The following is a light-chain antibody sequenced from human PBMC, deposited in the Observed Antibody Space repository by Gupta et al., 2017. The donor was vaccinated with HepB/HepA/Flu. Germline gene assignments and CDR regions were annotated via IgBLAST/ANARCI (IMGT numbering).Light chain of an antibody. J-gene: IGLJ2*01. V-gene: IGLV3-1*01. Sequence: SYELTQPPSVSVSPGQTASITCSGDKLGDKYACWYQQKPGQSPVLVIYHDSTRPSGIPERFSGSNSGNTATLTISGTQAMDEADYYCQAWDSSPVVFGGGTKLTVL. CDR1: KLGDKY. CDR3: QAWDSSPVV. CDR2: HDS.